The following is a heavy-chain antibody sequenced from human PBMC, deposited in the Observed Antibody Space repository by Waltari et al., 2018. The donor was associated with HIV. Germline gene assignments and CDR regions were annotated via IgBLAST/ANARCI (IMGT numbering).Heavy chain of an antibody. CDR3: VKESGRAADVFDL. D-gene: IGHD3-10*01. CDR1: GFTLTDFA. J-gene: IGHJ3*01. Sequence: QLLDSGGGLVEPGGSLRLSGADSGFTLTDFAMDWVRQAPGKGLEWVSAIRGGGETFYADSVKGRFTISRDNSKNTLYLQMNSLRADDAAVYYCVKESGRAADVFDLWGQGTMVTVSS. CDR2: IRGGGET. V-gene: IGHV3-23*01.